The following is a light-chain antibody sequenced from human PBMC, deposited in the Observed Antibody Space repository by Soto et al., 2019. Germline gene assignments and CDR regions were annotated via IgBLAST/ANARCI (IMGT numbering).Light chain of an antibody. CDR2: TNN. CDR1: NSNIGSNT. Sequence: VLTQPPSASGAPGQRVTISCSGSNSNIGSNTVNWYQQFPGTAPKLLIYTNNQRPSGVPDRFSGSKSGTSASLAISGLQSENEADYYCAAWDDSLNGYVFGTGTKVTVL. V-gene: IGLV1-44*01. CDR3: AAWDDSLNGYV. J-gene: IGLJ1*01.